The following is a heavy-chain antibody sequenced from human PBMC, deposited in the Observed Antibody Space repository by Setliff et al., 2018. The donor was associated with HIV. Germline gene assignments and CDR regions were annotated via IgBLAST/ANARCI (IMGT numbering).Heavy chain of an antibody. CDR1: GSSISSYY. D-gene: IGHD3-16*01. CDR2: IYYSGGT. V-gene: IGHV4-59*01. Sequence: PSETLSLTCTVSGSSISSYYWSWIRQPPGKGLEWIGYIYYSGGTHYNPSLKSRITISIDMSKNQFSLKLRSVTAADTAVYYCARDGPMGRFDYWGQGALVTVSS. CDR3: ARDGPMGRFDY. J-gene: IGHJ4*02.